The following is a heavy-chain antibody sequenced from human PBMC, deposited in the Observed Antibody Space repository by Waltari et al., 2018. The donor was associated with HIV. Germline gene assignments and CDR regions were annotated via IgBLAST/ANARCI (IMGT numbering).Heavy chain of an antibody. CDR2: VYYRGGT. CDR1: GDSINSGNYY. CDR3: ARVVYWYFDL. V-gene: IGHV4-31*03. Sequence: QVQLQESGPGLVKPSQTLSLTCTVSGDSINSGNYYCAWIRQHPEKGLEWIGFVYYRGGTFSNPSFKSRATISGDTSKNQFSLTLTSMTAADTAVYYCARVVYWYFDLWGRGALVTVSS. J-gene: IGHJ2*01.